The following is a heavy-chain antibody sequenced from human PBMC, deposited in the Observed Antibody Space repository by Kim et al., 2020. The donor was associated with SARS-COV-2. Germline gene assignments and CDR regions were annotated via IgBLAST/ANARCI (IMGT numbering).Heavy chain of an antibody. J-gene: IGHJ4*02. CDR2: ST. Sequence: STNYDPSRKSRVTMSVDTSKNQFSLTLSSVTAADTAVYYCAGGGLIQGGYWGQGTLVTVSS. D-gene: IGHD5-18*01. V-gene: IGHV4-4*07. CDR3: AGGGLIQGGY.